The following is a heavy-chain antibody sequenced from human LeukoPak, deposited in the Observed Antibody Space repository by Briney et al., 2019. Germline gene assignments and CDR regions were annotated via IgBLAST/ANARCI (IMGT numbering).Heavy chain of an antibody. V-gene: IGHV6-1*01. CDR1: GDSVSSNSAA. J-gene: IGHJ6*03. CDR3: ARVGVGSSWHSYYYYMAV. Sequence: SQTLSLTCAISGDSVSSNSAAWNWIRQSPSRGLEWLGRTYYRSKWYDDYAVSVKSRITINPDTSKNQFSLKLNSVTAADTAVYYCARVGVGSSWHSYYYYMAVWGKGTTVTVSS. CDR2: TYYRSKWYD. D-gene: IGHD6-13*01.